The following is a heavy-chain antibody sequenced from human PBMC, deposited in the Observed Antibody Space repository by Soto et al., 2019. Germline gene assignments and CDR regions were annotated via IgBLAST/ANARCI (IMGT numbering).Heavy chain of an antibody. J-gene: IGHJ4*02. CDR3: AKGWEGLLV. Sequence: GGSLRLSCAASGFTFDDYAMHWVRQAPGKGLEWVSGISWNSGSIGYADSVKGRFTISRDNAKNSLYLQMNSLRAEDTALYYCAKGWEGLLVWGQGTLVTVSS. V-gene: IGHV3-9*01. D-gene: IGHD1-26*01. CDR1: GFTFDDYA. CDR2: ISWNSGSI.